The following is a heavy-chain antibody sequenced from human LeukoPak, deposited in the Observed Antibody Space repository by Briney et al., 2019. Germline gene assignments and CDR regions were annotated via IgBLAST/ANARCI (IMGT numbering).Heavy chain of an antibody. CDR3: ARDKGIRGGRVPFDY. Sequence: PGRSLRLSCAASGFTFSRYAMHWVRQAPGKGLEWVAVISYDGSNTYFADSVKGRFTISRDNSKNTLYLQMNSLRAEDTAVYYCARDKGIRGGRVPFDYWGQGTLVTVSS. V-gene: IGHV3-30-3*01. J-gene: IGHJ4*02. CDR1: GFTFSRYA. D-gene: IGHD3-10*01. CDR2: ISYDGSNT.